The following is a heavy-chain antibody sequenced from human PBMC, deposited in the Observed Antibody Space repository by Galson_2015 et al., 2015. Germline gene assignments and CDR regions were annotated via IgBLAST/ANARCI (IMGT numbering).Heavy chain of an antibody. CDR2: IGTAGDT. J-gene: IGHJ6*02. D-gene: IGHD2-8*01. CDR3: ARGGGYCTNGVCLSGPRYYYYYYGMDV. Sequence: SLRLSCAASGFTFSSYDMHWVRQAKGKGLEWVSAIGTAGDTYYPGSVKGRFTISRENAKNSLYLQMNSLRAGDTAVYYCARGGGYCTNGVCLSGPRYYYYYYGMDVWGQGTTVTVSS. CDR1: GFTFSSYD. V-gene: IGHV3-13*01.